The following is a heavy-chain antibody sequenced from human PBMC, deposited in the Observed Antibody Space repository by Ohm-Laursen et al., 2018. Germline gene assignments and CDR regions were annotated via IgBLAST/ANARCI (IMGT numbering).Heavy chain of an antibody. V-gene: IGHV3-33*08. D-gene: IGHD3-3*01. Sequence: SLRLSCAAPGFTFSNFWINWVRQAPGKGLEWVAIIWHDGSNKYYADSVKGRFTISRDNSKNTLYLQMNSLRAEDTAVYYCARDRTVYGVGNGLDALDVWGQGTMVTVSS. J-gene: IGHJ3*01. CDR3: ARDRTVYGVGNGLDALDV. CDR1: GFTFSNFW. CDR2: IWHDGSNK.